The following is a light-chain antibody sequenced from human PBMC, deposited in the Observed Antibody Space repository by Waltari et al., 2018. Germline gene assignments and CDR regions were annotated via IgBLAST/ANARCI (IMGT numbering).Light chain of an antibody. CDR3: LQYNDWPPLFT. V-gene: IGKV3-15*01. J-gene: IGKJ3*01. CDR2: GPT. CDR1: QKISNN. Sequence: EIEMTQSPAIMSVSPGERVTLSCRASQKISNNFAWYQQKPGQAPRLPSYGPTTRARGIPGRCRGSGSGTESTLTIDGLQSEDFAVYYCLQYNDWPPLFTFGPGTKVEIK.